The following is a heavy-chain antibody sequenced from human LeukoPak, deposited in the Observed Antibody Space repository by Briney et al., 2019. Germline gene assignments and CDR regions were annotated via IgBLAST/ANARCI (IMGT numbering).Heavy chain of an antibody. J-gene: IGHJ4*02. Sequence: SQTLSLTCAISGDSVSSNSAASNWIRQSPSRGLEWLGRTYYRSKWYNDYALSVESRITINPDTSKNQFSLQLNSVTPEDTAVYYCGRGVAAIDYWGQGTLVTVSS. CDR2: TYYRSKWYN. CDR1: GDSVSSNSAA. CDR3: GRGVAAIDY. V-gene: IGHV6-1*01. D-gene: IGHD2-15*01.